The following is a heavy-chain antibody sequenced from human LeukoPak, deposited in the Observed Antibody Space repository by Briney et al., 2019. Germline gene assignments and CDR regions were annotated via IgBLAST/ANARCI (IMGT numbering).Heavy chain of an antibody. Sequence: GGSLRLSCAVSGITLSNYGMSWVRQAPGKGLEWVAGISDSGGRTNYADSVKGRFTISRDDPKNTLYLQMNSLRAEHTAVYFCAKRGVVIRVILVGFHKEAYYFDSWGQGALVTVSS. CDR1: GITLSNYG. V-gene: IGHV3-23*01. D-gene: IGHD3-22*01. CDR2: ISDSGGRT. CDR3: AKRGVVIRVILVGFHKEAYYFDS. J-gene: IGHJ4*02.